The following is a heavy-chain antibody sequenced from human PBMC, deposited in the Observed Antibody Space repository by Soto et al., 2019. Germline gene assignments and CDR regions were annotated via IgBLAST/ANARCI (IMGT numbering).Heavy chain of an antibody. J-gene: IGHJ1*01. CDR1: GGSISSGGYY. V-gene: IGHV4-31*03. CDR2: IYYSGST. Sequence: SETLSLTCTVSGGSISSGGYYWSWIRQHPGMGLEWIGYIYYSGSTYYNPSLKSRVTISVDTSMNQFSLKLSSVTAADTAVYYCARPNMWYGKIQDWGQGTLVTVSS. CDR3: ARPNMWYGKIQD. D-gene: IGHD2-15*01.